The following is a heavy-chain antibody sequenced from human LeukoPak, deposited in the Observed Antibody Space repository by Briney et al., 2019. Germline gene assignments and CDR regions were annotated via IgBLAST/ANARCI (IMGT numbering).Heavy chain of an antibody. CDR3: ARDYDFSSGYPHYYYYMDV. V-gene: IGHV3-48*01. Sequence: PGGSLRLSCAASGFTFSSYSMNWVRQAPGKGLEWVSYISSSSSTIYYADSVKGRFTISRDNAKNSLYLQMNSLRAEDTAVYYCARDYDFSSGYPHYYYYMDVWGKGTTVTVSS. J-gene: IGHJ6*03. CDR2: ISSSSSTI. CDR1: GFTFSSYS. D-gene: IGHD3-3*01.